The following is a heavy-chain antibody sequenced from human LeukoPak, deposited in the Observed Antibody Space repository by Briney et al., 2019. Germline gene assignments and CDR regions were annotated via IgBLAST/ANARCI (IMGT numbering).Heavy chain of an antibody. D-gene: IGHD2-2*01. V-gene: IGHV3-7*01. Sequence: GGSLRLSCAASGFTFSSYWMSWVRQAPGKGLEWVANIKQDGSEKYYVDSVKGRFTISRDKAKNSLYLQMNSLRAEDTAVYYCAREDTENCSSTSCYYYYMDVWGKGTTVTVSS. CDR3: AREDTENCSSTSCYYYYMDV. J-gene: IGHJ6*03. CDR2: IKQDGSEK. CDR1: GFTFSSYW.